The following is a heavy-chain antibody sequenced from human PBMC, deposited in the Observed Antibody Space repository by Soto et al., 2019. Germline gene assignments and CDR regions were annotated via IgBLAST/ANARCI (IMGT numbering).Heavy chain of an antibody. D-gene: IGHD2-2*01. CDR3: ARASTIVVVPAAMPLGGNWFDP. V-gene: IGHV1-2*04. Sequence: ASVKVSCKASGYTFTGYYMHWVRQAPGQGLEWMGWINPNSGGTNYAQKFQGWVTMTRDTSISTAYMELSRLRSDDTAVYYCARASTIVVVPAAMPLGGNWFDPWGQGTLVTVSS. CDR2: INPNSGGT. CDR1: GYTFTGYY. J-gene: IGHJ5*02.